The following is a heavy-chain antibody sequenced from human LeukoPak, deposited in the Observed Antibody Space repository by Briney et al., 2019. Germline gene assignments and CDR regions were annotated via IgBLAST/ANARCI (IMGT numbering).Heavy chain of an antibody. V-gene: IGHV1-46*01. CDR3: ARACCGGDCDPLSWYFDL. Sequence: ASVKVSCKASGYTFTSYYMHWVRQAPGQGLEWMGIINPSGGSTSYAQKFQGRVTMTRDTSTSTVYMELSSLRSEDTAVYYCARACCGGDCDPLSWYFDLWGRGNLVTVSS. D-gene: IGHD2-21*02. CDR1: GYTFTSYY. J-gene: IGHJ2*01. CDR2: INPSGGST.